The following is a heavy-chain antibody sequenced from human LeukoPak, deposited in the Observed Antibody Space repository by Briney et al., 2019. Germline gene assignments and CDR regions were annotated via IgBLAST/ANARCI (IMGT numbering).Heavy chain of an antibody. Sequence: PGGSLILSCAASGFSFSAYPMGWVRQAPGKGLQWLSGISASGDVTFHADRVKGRFAISRDNSKNTLYLQMTGLRAGDTAEYYCAKSLFTSATGTGRAFHIWGQGTMVTASS. J-gene: IGHJ3*02. CDR2: ISASGDVT. D-gene: IGHD1-1*01. CDR1: GFSFSAYP. V-gene: IGHV3-23*01. CDR3: AKSLFTSATGTGRAFHI.